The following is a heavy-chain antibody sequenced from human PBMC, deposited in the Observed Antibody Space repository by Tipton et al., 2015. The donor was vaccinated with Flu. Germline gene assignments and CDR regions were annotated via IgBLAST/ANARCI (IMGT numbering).Heavy chain of an antibody. CDR1: GFTFSSYA. D-gene: IGHD6-19*01. CDR3: VKAEYSSGYCDVFEI. Sequence: RSLRLSCAASGFTFSSYAMSWVRQAPGKGLEWVAAISHDGYSKYYAASVKGRFTISRDNSEKTLHLQMDSLRTDDTAVYYCVKAEYSSGYCDVFEIWGQGTRVTVSS. J-gene: IGHJ3*02. V-gene: IGHV3-30-3*01. CDR2: ISHDGYSK.